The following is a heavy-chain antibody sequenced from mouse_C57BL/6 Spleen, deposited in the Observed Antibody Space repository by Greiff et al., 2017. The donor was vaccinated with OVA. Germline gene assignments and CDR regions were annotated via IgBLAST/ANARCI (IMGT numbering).Heavy chain of an antibody. CDR3: TRCSSYAWFAY. CDR1: GYTFTDYE. V-gene: IGHV1-15*01. CDR2: IDPETGGT. D-gene: IGHD1-1*01. Sequence: QVQLKQSGAELVRPGASVTLSCKASGYTFTDYEMHWVKQTPVHGLEWIGAIDPETGGTAYNQKFKGKAILTADKSSSTAYMELRSLTSEDSAVYYCTRCSSYAWFAYWGQGTLVTVSA. J-gene: IGHJ3*01.